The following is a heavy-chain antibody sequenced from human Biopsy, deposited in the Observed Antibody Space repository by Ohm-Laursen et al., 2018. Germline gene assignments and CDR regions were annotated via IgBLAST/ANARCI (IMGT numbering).Heavy chain of an antibody. CDR1: GFNFSTYG. J-gene: IGHJ4*02. Sequence: SLRLSCAASGFNFSTYGMSWVRQVAGKGLEWVSGTSISGTFTHYADSVRGRFTMSRDSSKNTLYLQMNSLRAEDTALYYRAKDREITMIADYLNFDYWGQGTLVTVSS. CDR2: TSISGTFT. CDR3: AKDREITMIADYLNFDY. D-gene: IGHD3-22*01. V-gene: IGHV3-NL1*01.